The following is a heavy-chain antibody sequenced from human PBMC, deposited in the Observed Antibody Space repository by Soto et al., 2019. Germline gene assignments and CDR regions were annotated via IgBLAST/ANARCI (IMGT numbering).Heavy chain of an antibody. D-gene: IGHD3-22*01. V-gene: IGHV4-61*01. CDR1: RGSAIRDSYY. J-gene: IGHJ4*02. Sequence: SDTLSLTCTVFRGSAIRDSYYWSWIRQPPGKGLEWIRYIYDSASTNYNPSLKSRVTISVDTSKNQFSLKLSSVTAADTAVYYCARETSNYYDSSGPHDYWGQASLVTGCS. CDR2: IYDSAST. CDR3: ARETSNYYDSSGPHDY.